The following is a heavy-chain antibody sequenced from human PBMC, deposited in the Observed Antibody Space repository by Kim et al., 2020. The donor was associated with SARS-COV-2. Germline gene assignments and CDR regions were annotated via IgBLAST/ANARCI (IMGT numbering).Heavy chain of an antibody. CDR3: ARRYFYGSGSYYAFDI. Sequence: GGSLRISCAASGFRSSDYWMHWVRQAPGKGLVWVSRINPDGSVTNYAESVQGRFTISRDNAKNTLYLQMNSLRAEDTAVYYCARRYFYGSGSYYAFDIWGQGTMVTVSS. J-gene: IGHJ3*02. CDR1: GFRSSDYW. V-gene: IGHV3-74*01. D-gene: IGHD3-10*01. CDR2: INPDGSVT.